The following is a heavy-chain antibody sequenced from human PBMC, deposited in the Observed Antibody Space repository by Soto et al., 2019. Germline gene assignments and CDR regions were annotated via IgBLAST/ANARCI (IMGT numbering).Heavy chain of an antibody. V-gene: IGHV3-15*01. CDR3: TTDYPRSLPGY. Sequence: EVQLVESGGGLVKPGGSLRLSCAASGFTFSNTWMSWVRQAPGKGLEWVGRIKSKTDGGTTDYAAPVKGRFTISRDDSKNTLYLQMNSLKTEDTAVYYCTTDYPRSLPGYWGQGTLVTVSS. CDR1: GFTFSNTW. J-gene: IGHJ4*02. CDR2: IKSKTDGGTT.